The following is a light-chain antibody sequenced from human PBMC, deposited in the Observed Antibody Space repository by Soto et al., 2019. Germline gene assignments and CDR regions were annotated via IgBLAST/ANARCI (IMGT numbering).Light chain of an antibody. CDR1: NSDIGDWNY. J-gene: IGLJ1*01. CDR3: SSFSSGTTPFV. CDR2: EVN. Sequence: QSALTQPASVSGSPGQSITISCTGANSDIGDWNYVSWYQQYPGKAPKVIIYEVNYRPSGVSYRFSGSKSGTTASLTISGLQAEDDDDYYCSSFSSGTTPFVFGGGTKLTVL. V-gene: IGLV2-14*01.